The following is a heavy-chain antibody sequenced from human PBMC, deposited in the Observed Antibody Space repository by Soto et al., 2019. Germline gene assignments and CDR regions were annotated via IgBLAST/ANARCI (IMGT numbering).Heavy chain of an antibody. D-gene: IGHD2-8*01. CDR3: AKDRPGYCTNGVCFVFDY. CDR1: GFTFSSYA. J-gene: IGHJ4*02. V-gene: IGHV3-23*01. Sequence: AGGSLRLSCAASGFTFSSYAMSWVRQAPGKGLEWVSAISGSGGSTYYADSVKGRFTISRDNSKNTLYLQMNSLRAEDTAVYYCAKDRPGYCTNGVCFVFDYWGQGTLVTVSS. CDR2: ISGSGGST.